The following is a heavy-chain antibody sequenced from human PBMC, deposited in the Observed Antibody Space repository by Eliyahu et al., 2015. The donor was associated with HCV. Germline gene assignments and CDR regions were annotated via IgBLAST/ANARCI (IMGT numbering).Heavy chain of an antibody. Sequence: QVQLVQSGAGVKKPGASVKVSCKASAYTFTGYYXHWVRQAPGQGLEWMGGINPNSGGTNYAQKFQGRVTMTRDTSISTAYMELSRLRSDDTAVYYCARDREYGRHNDILTGYPEYFDLWGQGSLVTVSS. V-gene: IGHV1-2*02. CDR1: AYTFTGYY. CDR2: INPNSGGT. D-gene: IGHD3-9*01. J-gene: IGHJ4*02. CDR3: ARDREYGRHNDILTGYPEYFDL.